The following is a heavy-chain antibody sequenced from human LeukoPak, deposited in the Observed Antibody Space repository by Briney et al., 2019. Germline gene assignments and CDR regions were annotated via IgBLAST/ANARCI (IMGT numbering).Heavy chain of an antibody. D-gene: IGHD3-9*01. Sequence: ASVKVSCKASGYTFTSYGISWVRQAPGQGLEWMGWISAYNGNTNYAQKLQGRVTMTTDTSTSTAYMELRSLRSDDTALYYCAKDINLTGYYAAFDIWGQGTMVTVSS. J-gene: IGHJ3*02. CDR3: AKDINLTGYYAAFDI. V-gene: IGHV1-18*01. CDR1: GYTFTSYG. CDR2: ISAYNGNT.